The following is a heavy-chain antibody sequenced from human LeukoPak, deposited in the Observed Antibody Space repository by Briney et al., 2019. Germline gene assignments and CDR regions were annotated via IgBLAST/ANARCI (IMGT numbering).Heavy chain of an antibody. CDR2: ISWNSGSI. J-gene: IGHJ6*02. Sequence: GGSLRLSCAASGFTFDDYAMHWVRQAPGKGLEWVSGISWNSGSIGYADSVKGRFTISRDNAKNSLYLQMNSLRAEDTALYYCAKDIRGQWLALSDYYYGIDVWGQGTTVTVSS. V-gene: IGHV3-9*01. CDR3: AKDIRGQWLALSDYYYGIDV. CDR1: GFTFDDYA. D-gene: IGHD6-19*01.